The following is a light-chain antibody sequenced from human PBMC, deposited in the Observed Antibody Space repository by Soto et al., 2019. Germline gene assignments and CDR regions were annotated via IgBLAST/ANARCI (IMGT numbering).Light chain of an antibody. CDR2: GAS. CDR3: QQYNNWPPT. V-gene: IGKV3-20*01. J-gene: IGKJ1*01. Sequence: EVVLTQSPGTLALSRGERATLSCRASQSVSSSYLAWYQHRPGQAPRLLIFGASSRATGIPDRFSGTGSGTDFTLTISRLEPEDFAVYYCQQYNNWPPTFGQGTKVDIK. CDR1: QSVSSSY.